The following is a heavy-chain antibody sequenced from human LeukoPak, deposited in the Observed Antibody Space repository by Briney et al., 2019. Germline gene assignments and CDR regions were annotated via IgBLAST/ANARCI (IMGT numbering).Heavy chain of an antibody. V-gene: IGHV4-59*02. CDR3: ARDSSPWGTGEFDP. CDR2: IYYSGSGST. Sequence: KPSETLSLTCTVSGGSVSSYYWSWIRQPPGKGLEGIGDIYYSGSGSTNYNPSLKSRVTISVDTSKNQFSLKLSSVTAADTAVYYCARDSSPWGTGEFDPWGQGNLVTVSS. CDR1: GGSVSSYY. D-gene: IGHD3-16*01. J-gene: IGHJ5*02.